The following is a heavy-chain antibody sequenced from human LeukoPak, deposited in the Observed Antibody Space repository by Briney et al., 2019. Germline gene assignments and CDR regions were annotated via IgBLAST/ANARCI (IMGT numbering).Heavy chain of an antibody. D-gene: IGHD3-9*01. CDR3: ARGWYGILTGYSESWFDP. V-gene: IGHV1-2*02. J-gene: IGHJ5*02. CDR2: IYPNSGVT. Sequence: ASPKVSCKASGYTFTSYYMHWGRQGPGQGVGWMVWIYPNSGVTNYAQKFQGRVTMTRGTSISTAYMELSRLRSDDTAVYYCARGWYGILTGYSESWFDPWGQGTLVTVSS. CDR1: GYTFTSYY.